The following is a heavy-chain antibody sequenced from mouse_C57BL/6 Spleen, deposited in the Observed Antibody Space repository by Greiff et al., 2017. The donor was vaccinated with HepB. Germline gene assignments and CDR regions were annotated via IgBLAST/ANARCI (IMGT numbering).Heavy chain of an antibody. D-gene: IGHD2-4*01. CDR1: GYAFTNYL. CDR2: INPGSGGT. V-gene: IGHV1-54*01. J-gene: IGHJ3*01. Sequence: QVQLQQSGAELVRPGTSVKVSCKASGYAFTNYLIEWVKQRPGQGLEWIGVINPGSGGTNYNEKFKGKATLTADKSSSTAYMQLSSLTSEDSAVYFCARRVDEYDRAWFAYWGQGTLVTVSA. CDR3: ARRVDEYDRAWFAY.